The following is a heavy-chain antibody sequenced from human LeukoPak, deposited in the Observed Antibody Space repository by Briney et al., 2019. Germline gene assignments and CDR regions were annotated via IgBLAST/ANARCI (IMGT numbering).Heavy chain of an antibody. J-gene: IGHJ4*02. Sequence: PSETLSLTCTVSGGSISSGDYYWSWIRQPPGKGLEWIGYIYYSGSTYYNPSLKSRVTISVDTSKNQFSLKLSSVTAADTAVYYCARGCRYCSSTSCYPYFDYWGQGTLVTVSS. D-gene: IGHD2-2*01. CDR2: IYYSGST. CDR3: ARGCRYCSSTSCYPYFDY. V-gene: IGHV4-30-4*08. CDR1: GGSISSGDYY.